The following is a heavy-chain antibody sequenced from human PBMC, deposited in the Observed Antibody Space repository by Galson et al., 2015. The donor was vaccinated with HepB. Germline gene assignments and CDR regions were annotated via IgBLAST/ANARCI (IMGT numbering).Heavy chain of an antibody. Sequence: SVKVSCKASGSTFTGYYMHWVRQAPGQGLEWMGWINPNSGGTNYAQKFQGRVTMTRDTSISTAYMELSRLRSDDTAVYYCARGLGYCSSTSCRDAFDIWGQGTMVTVSS. CDR1: GSTFTGYY. V-gene: IGHV1-2*02. CDR2: INPNSGGT. CDR3: ARGLGYCSSTSCRDAFDI. D-gene: IGHD2-2*01. J-gene: IGHJ3*02.